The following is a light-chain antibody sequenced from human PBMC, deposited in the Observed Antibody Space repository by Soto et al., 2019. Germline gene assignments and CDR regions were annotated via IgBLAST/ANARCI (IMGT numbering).Light chain of an antibody. CDR3: QKYESAPLFT. CDR2: AAS. J-gene: IGKJ3*01. Sequence: DIQMTQTPPSLSASIGDRVTITCRATQGISRYLAWYQQKTGQVPKLLIYAASTLQSGVPSRFSGSGSGTDFTLTISSLQPEDVAPYSCQKYESAPLFTFGPGTRVDVK. CDR1: QGISRY. V-gene: IGKV1-27*01.